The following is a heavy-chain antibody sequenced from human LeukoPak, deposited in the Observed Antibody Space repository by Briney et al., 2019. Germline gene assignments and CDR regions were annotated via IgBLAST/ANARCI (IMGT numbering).Heavy chain of an antibody. J-gene: IGHJ4*02. V-gene: IGHV3-30*03. Sequence: GGSLRLSCAASGFTFSSYSMNWVRQAPGKGLEWVAVISYDGSNKYYADSVKGRFTISRDNSKNTLYLQMNSLRAEDTAVYYCARDGYGDSYYFDYWGQGTLVTVSS. CDR3: ARDGYGDSYYFDY. D-gene: IGHD4-17*01. CDR2: ISYDGSNK. CDR1: GFTFSSYS.